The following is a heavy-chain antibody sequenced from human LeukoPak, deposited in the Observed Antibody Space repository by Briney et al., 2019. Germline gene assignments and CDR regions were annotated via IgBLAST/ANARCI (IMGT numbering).Heavy chain of an antibody. CDR2: IRNKANSHTT. J-gene: IGHJ6*02. V-gene: IGHV3-72*01. D-gene: IGHD4-17*01. CDR3: ARGSSVTMSSYYYGMDI. CDR1: GFTFSDHY. Sequence: GGSLRLSCAASGFTFSDHYMDWVRQAPGKGLEWVGRIRNKANSHTTEYAASAKGRFTISRDDSKSSLYLQMNSLKIEDTAVYFCARGSSVTMSSYYYGMDIWGQGTTVTVSS.